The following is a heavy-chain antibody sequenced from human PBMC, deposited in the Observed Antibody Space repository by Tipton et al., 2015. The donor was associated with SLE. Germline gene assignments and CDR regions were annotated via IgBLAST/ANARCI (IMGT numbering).Heavy chain of an antibody. J-gene: IGHJ4*02. CDR2: IYTTGST. D-gene: IGHD2-15*01. Sequence: TLSLTCTVSGGSISSGGYYWSWIRQPAGKGLEWIGRIYTTGSTNYNPSLKSRVTMSVDTSKNQFSLKLSSVTAADTAIYYCARDGNGYCSGGICYDSFDFWGQGTLVTVSS. V-gene: IGHV4-61*02. CDR3: ARDGNGYCSGGICYDSFDF. CDR1: GGSISSGGYY.